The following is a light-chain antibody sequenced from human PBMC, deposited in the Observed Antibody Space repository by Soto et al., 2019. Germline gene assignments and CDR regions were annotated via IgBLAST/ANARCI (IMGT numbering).Light chain of an antibody. CDR3: QQYDNLPLT. CDR2: DAS. CDR1: QDINNY. V-gene: IGKV1-33*01. J-gene: IGKJ4*01. Sequence: DIQMTQSPSSLSASVGDRVTITCQAIQDINNYLNWYQQKSGKAPKLLIYDASDLETGVPSRFSGSGSGTDVTFTISSLQPEDIATYYCQQYDNLPLTFGGGTKVDIK.